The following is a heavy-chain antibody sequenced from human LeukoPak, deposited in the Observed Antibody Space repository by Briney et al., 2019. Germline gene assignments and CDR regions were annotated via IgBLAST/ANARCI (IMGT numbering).Heavy chain of an antibody. D-gene: IGHD5-18*01. CDR2: IYTSGST. CDR3: ARDRGRGYSYAKRGHYFDY. CDR1: GNSISSGDNY. J-gene: IGHJ4*02. V-gene: IGHV4-61*02. Sequence: SETLSLTCTVSGNSISSGDNYWSWIRQPAGKGLEWIGRIYTSGSTNYNPSLKSRVTISGDTSKNQFSLRLSSVTAADTAVYYCARDRGRGYSYAKRGHYFDYWGQGTLVTVSS.